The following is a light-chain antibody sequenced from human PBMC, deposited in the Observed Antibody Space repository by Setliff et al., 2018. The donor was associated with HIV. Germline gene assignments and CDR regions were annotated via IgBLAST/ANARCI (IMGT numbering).Light chain of an antibody. V-gene: IGLV2-14*03. J-gene: IGLJ1*01. CDR3: SSHRRTTTLEG. CDR2: AVN. Sequence: QSALTQPASVSGSPGQSIIISCTGSSSDVGDHDYVSWYQQHPGKAPRLIIYAVNYRPSGISTRFSGSKSGNTASLTISGLQAEDEADYYCSSHRRTTTLEGVGTGTKVTVL. CDR1: SSDVGDHDY.